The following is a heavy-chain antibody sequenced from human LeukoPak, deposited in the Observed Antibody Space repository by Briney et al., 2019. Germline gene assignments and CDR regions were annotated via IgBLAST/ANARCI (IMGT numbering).Heavy chain of an antibody. CDR1: GGSFSGYY. J-gene: IGHJ4*02. CDR3: ARHGWPAFTYYYDSSGYLSDY. D-gene: IGHD3-22*01. CDR2: INHSGST. Sequence: KTSETLSLTCAVYGGSFSGYYWSWIRQPPGKGLEWIGEINHSGSTNYNPSLKSRVTMSVDTSKNQFSLKLSSVTAADTAVYYCARHGWPAFTYYYDSSGYLSDYWGQGTLVTVSS. V-gene: IGHV4-34*01.